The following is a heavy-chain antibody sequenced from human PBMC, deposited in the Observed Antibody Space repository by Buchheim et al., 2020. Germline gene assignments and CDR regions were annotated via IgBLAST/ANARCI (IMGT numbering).Heavy chain of an antibody. V-gene: IGHV3-30*18. Sequence: QVQLVESGGGVVQPGRSLRLSCAASGFTFSSYGMHWVRQAPGKGLEWVAVISYDGSNKYYADSVKGRFTISRDNSKNTLYLQMNSLRAEDTAVYYCAKAVGATSLTIAYWGQGTL. CDR1: GFTFSSYG. CDR2: ISYDGSNK. J-gene: IGHJ4*02. CDR3: AKAVGATSLTIAY. D-gene: IGHD1-26*01.